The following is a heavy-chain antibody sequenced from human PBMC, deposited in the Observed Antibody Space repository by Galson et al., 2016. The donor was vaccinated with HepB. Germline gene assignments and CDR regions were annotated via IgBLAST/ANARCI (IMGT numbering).Heavy chain of an antibody. CDR3: ARAASEIPRVISDS. V-gene: IGHV1-46*01. Sequence: SVKVSCKASGYIFTAHYMHWVRQAPGQGLEWMVIINPSRGSTSYTQKFHGRITMTSDSSTNTVYMELSSLTYEDTAGYFCARAASEIPRVISDSWGQGSLVIVSS. J-gene: IGHJ4*02. CDR1: GYIFTAHY. D-gene: IGHD2-21*01. CDR2: INPSRGST.